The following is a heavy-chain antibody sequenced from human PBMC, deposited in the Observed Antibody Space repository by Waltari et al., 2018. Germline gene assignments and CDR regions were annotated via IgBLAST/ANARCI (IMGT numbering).Heavy chain of an antibody. CDR2: IGGSGGST. J-gene: IGHJ4*02. CDR3: AKVWDLEWLLIGY. Sequence: EVQLLESGGGLVQPGGSLRLSCAASGFTFSSYAMSWVRQAPGKGLEWVSAIGGSGGSTYYADSVKGRFTISRDNSKNTLYLQMNSLRAEDTAVYYCAKVWDLEWLLIGYWGQGTLVTVSS. CDR1: GFTFSSYA. D-gene: IGHD3-3*01. V-gene: IGHV3-23*01.